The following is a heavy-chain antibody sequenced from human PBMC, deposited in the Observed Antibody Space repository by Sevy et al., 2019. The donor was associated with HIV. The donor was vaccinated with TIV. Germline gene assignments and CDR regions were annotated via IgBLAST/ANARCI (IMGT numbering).Heavy chain of an antibody. CDR2: IWLTGAT. D-gene: IGHD3-3*01. V-gene: IGHV3-53*01. CDR1: GFTVSSNF. CDR3: ARGKHVSDYYGSFDY. Sequence: GGSLRLSCTVSGFTVSSNFISWVRQAPGKGLEWVSVIWLTGATYYADSVKGRFTISSDNSTNTVYFDMNSLRAEDTAFYYCARGKHVSDYYGSFDYWGQGTLVTVSS. J-gene: IGHJ4*02.